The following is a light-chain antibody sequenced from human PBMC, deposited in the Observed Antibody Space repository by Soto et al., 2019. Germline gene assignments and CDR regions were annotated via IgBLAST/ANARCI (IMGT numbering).Light chain of an antibody. Sequence: EIVLTQSPGTLSLSPGERATLSCRASQSFSSSYLAWYQQKPGQAPRLLIFATSSRAAGIPDRFSGSGSGTDFSLTISRLEPEDFAVYYCQLYHSPSWTLGQGTKVEIK. CDR3: QLYHSPSWT. CDR2: ATS. CDR1: QSFSSSY. V-gene: IGKV3-20*01. J-gene: IGKJ1*01.